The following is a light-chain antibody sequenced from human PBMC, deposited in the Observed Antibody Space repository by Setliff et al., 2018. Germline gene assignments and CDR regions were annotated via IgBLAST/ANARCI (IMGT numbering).Light chain of an antibody. CDR3: SSYTSSGTDV. J-gene: IGLJ1*01. CDR2: EVS. CDR1: SSDIGGYNY. Sequence: QSALTQPASVSGSPGQSITISCTGTSSDIGGYNYVSWYQQHPGKAPKFMIYEVSNRPSGVSNRFSGSKSGNTASLTISGLQAEDEADYYCSSYTSSGTDVVGSGTK. V-gene: IGLV2-14*01.